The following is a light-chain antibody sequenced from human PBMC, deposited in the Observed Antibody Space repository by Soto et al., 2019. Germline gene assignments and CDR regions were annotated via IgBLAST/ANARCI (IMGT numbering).Light chain of an antibody. CDR3: HQTYSNPIT. CDR2: TAS. Sequence: DIQMTQSPSSLSASVGDRVTITCRASQSISSYLNWYQQKPGKDPKLLIYTASTLQSGVPSRFSGSGSGTDFTLTISSLQPEDFATYYCHQTYSNPITFGQGTRLEIK. V-gene: IGKV1-39*01. CDR1: QSISSY. J-gene: IGKJ5*01.